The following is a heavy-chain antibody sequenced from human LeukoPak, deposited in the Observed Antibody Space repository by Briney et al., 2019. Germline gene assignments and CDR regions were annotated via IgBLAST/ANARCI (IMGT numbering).Heavy chain of an antibody. D-gene: IGHD5-24*01. CDR1: GFTFSSYG. CDR3: AREMATHGYYYYYYMDV. V-gene: IGHV3-48*04. CDR2: ISSSGSTI. J-gene: IGHJ6*03. Sequence: GGTLRLSCAASGFTFSSYGMSWVRQAPGKGLEWVSYISSSGSTIYYADSVKGRFTISRDNAKNSLYLQMNSLRAEDTAVYYCAREMATHGYYYYYYMDVWGKGTTVTISS.